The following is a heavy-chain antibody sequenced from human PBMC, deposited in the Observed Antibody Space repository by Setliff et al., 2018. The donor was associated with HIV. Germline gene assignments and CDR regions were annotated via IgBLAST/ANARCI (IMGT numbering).Heavy chain of an antibody. J-gene: IGHJ4*02. CDR2: ISSDGRYI. V-gene: IGHV3-21*06. CDR3: ARDRASSAYYSHFDH. Sequence: PGGSLRLSCAASGFTFRTYNFNWVRQAPGKGLEWVSSISSDGRYIYYADSVRGRSTISRDDANNLLFLQIYSLRADDTAIYYCARDRASSAYYSHFDHWGQGTMVTVPQ. CDR1: GFTFRTYN. D-gene: IGHD6-6*01.